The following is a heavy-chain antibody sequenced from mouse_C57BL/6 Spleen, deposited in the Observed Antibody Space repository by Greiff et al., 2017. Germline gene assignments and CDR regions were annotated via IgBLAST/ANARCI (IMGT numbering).Heavy chain of an antibody. J-gene: IGHJ3*01. CDR1: GYTFTSYW. CDR2: IDPNSGGT. CDR3: ARCSYDYDWFAY. D-gene: IGHD2-4*01. Sequence: QVQLQQPGAELVKPGASVKLSCKASGYTFTSYWMHWVKQRPGRGLEWIGRIDPNSGGTTYNEKFKSKATLTVDKPSSTAYMQLSSLTSEDSAVYYCARCSYDYDWFAYWGQGTLVTVSA. V-gene: IGHV1-72*01.